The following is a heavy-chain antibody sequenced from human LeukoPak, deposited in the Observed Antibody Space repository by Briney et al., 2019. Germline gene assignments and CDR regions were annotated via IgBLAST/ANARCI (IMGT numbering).Heavy chain of an antibody. CDR1: GFTFSSYG. D-gene: IGHD1-26*01. V-gene: IGHV3-30*18. Sequence: PGGSLRLSCAASGFTFSSYGMHWVRQAPGKGLEWVAVISYDGSNKYYADSVKGRFTISRDNSKNTLYLQMNSLRAEDTAVYYCAKDKLAGSGSYSRFFDYWGQGTLVTVSS. J-gene: IGHJ4*02. CDR2: ISYDGSNK. CDR3: AKDKLAGSGSYSRFFDY.